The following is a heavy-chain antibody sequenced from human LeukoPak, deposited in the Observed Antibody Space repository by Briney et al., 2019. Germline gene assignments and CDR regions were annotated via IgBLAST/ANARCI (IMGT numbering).Heavy chain of an antibody. J-gene: IGHJ4*02. D-gene: IGHD6-6*01. V-gene: IGHV3-48*01. CDR2: ISSSGTTI. Sequence: QPGASLRLSCAASGFTFNRYSMNWVRQAPGKGLEWVSYISSSGTTIYYADSVQGRFIISRDNARNSLYLQMNSLRAEDTAVYYCARRPPTGAALDYWGQGTLVTVSS. CDR1: GFTFNRYS. CDR3: ARRPPTGAALDY.